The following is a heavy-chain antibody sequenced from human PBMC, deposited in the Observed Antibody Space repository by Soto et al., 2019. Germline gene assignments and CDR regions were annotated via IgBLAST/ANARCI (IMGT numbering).Heavy chain of an antibody. Sequence: QVQLVQSGAEVKKPGSSVKVSCKASGGTFSSYTISWVRQAPGQGLEWMGRIIPILGIANYAQKFQGRVTITADKSTSTAYMELSSLRSEDTAVYSCATNPWGAAGFDYWGQGTLVTVSS. CDR3: ATNPWGAAGFDY. J-gene: IGHJ4*02. CDR1: GGTFSSYT. D-gene: IGHD7-27*01. V-gene: IGHV1-69*02. CDR2: IIPILGIA.